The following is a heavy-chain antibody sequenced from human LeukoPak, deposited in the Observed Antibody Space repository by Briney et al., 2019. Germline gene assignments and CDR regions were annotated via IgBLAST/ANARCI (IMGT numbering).Heavy chain of an antibody. CDR1: GGSISSGSYY. D-gene: IGHD1-26*01. CDR2: IYYSGST. Sequence: SETLSLTCTVSGGSISSGSYYWSWIRQPPGKGLEWIGYIYYSGSTNYNPSLKSRVTISVDTSKNQFSLKLGSVTAADTAVYYCARDQLNSGSSGDDAFDIWGQGTMVTVSS. CDR3: ARDQLNSGSSGDDAFDI. J-gene: IGHJ3*02. V-gene: IGHV4-61*01.